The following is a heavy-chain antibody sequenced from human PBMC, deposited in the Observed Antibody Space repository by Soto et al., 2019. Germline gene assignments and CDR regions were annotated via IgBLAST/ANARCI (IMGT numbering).Heavy chain of an antibody. D-gene: IGHD6-6*01. CDR1: VFTFSSYA. J-gene: IGHJ6*01. Sequence: XGSLRLSCASSVFTFSSYAMHCVRHSPGKGLEWVAVISCDGSNKYYADSVKGRFTISRDNYKNTLYLQMNSLRAEDTAVYYCAREGQKLDYYYCGMEVWRQGTTFTVSS. CDR2: ISCDGSNK. CDR3: AREGQKLDYYYCGMEV. V-gene: IGHV3-30-3*01.